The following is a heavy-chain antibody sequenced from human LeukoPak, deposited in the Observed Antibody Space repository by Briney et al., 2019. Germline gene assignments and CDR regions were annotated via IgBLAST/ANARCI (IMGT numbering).Heavy chain of an antibody. Sequence: GGSLRLSCAASGFTFSSYGMHWVRQAPGKGLEWVAFIRYDGSNKYYADSVKGRFTISRDNSKNTLYLQMNSLRAVDTAVYYCAKDSDTAMDFDYWGQGTLVTVSS. V-gene: IGHV3-30*02. D-gene: IGHD5-18*01. J-gene: IGHJ4*02. CDR3: AKDSDTAMDFDY. CDR2: IRYDGSNK. CDR1: GFTFSSYG.